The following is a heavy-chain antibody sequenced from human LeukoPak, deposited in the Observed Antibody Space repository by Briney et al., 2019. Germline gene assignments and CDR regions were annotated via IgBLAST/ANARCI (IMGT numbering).Heavy chain of an antibody. V-gene: IGHV3-48*01. D-gene: IGHD2-2*01. J-gene: IGHJ5*02. CDR2: ISSSSSTI. Sequence: GGSLRLSCAASGFTFSSYSMNWVRQAPGKGLEWVSYISSSSSTIYYADSVKGRFTISRDNAKNSLYLQMNSLRAEDTAVYYCAKDYCSSTSCYAYWFDPWGQGTLVTVSS. CDR3: AKDYCSSTSCYAYWFDP. CDR1: GFTFSSYS.